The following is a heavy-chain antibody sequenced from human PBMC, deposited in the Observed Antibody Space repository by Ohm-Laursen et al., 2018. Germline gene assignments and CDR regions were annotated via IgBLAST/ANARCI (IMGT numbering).Heavy chain of an antibody. CDR1: GFTFSDYY. CDR2: ITSSGSTI. Sequence: SLRLSCTASGFTFSDYYMSWIRQAPGKGLEWASYITSSGSTIYYADSAKGRFTISRDNAKNSLYLQMNSLRPEDTAVYYCARLLSGSSPEDYWGQGTLVTVSS. V-gene: IGHV3-11*01. CDR3: ARLLSGSSPEDY. J-gene: IGHJ4*02. D-gene: IGHD1-26*01.